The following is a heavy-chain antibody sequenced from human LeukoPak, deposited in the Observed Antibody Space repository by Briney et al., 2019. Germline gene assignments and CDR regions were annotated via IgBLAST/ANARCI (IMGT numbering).Heavy chain of an antibody. D-gene: IGHD6-25*01. CDR1: GXTFSSSA. V-gene: IGHV3-23*01. CDR2: ISGSSHFT. CDR3: AKADSEVAAGPYSFDY. Sequence: PGGSLRLSWAASGXTFSSSAVNWVRQAPEKGLEWVSGISGSSHFTYYAASVKGRFTISGDNSKSTLYLQMNSLRAEDTAVYFCAKADSEVAAGPYSFDYWGQGTLVTVSS. J-gene: IGHJ4*01.